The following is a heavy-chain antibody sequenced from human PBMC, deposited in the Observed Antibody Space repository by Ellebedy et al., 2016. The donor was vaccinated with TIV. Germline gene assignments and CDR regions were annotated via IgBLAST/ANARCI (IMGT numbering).Heavy chain of an antibody. V-gene: IGHV3-23*01. D-gene: IGHD5-18*01. Sequence: GESLKISXTASGFTSSNYGLSWVRQAPGKGLEWVSGISGFGGTTYHADSVKGRFTISRDNSKNTIFLQMNSLGVDDTAVYYCAKDFGESAGIHLPFDSWGQGTLVTVSS. J-gene: IGHJ4*02. CDR2: ISGFGGTT. CDR3: AKDFGESAGIHLPFDS. CDR1: GFTSSNYG.